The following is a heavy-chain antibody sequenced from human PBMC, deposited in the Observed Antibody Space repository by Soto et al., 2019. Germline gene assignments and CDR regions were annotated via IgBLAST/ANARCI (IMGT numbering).Heavy chain of an antibody. V-gene: IGHV3-30-3*01. Sequence: QVQLVESGGGVVQPGRSLRLSSAASVFTFSSYAMHWVRQSPGKGLEWVAVISYDGSDKYYADFVKGRFTISRDNSKNPLYLQMNSRRAEDTAVYDCASSWSRYYYDSSGYYQTRTPRSIDYWGQGTLVTVSS. J-gene: IGHJ4*02. CDR3: ASSWSRYYYDSSGYYQTRTPRSIDY. CDR1: VFTFSSYA. CDR2: ISYDGSDK. D-gene: IGHD3-22*01.